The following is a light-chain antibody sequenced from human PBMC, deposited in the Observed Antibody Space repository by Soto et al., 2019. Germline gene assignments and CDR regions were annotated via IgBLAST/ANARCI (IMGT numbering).Light chain of an antibody. CDR2: GAS. CDR1: QGISSW. V-gene: IGKV1-12*01. Sequence: DIQMTQSPSSVSASVGDRVTITCRASQGISSWLAWYQQKAGKAPKLLIYGASSLHDGVPSRFSGSGSGTDFTLTISSLQPEDFATYFCHQTDIFPYTFGQGTKLEIK. J-gene: IGKJ2*01. CDR3: HQTDIFPYT.